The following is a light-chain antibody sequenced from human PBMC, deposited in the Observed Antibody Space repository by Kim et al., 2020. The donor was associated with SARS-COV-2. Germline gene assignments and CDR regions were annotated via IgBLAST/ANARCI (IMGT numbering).Light chain of an antibody. Sequence: DIQMTQSPSSLSASVGDRVTIACRASQSIISYLNWYQQKPGKAPKLLIYAASSLQSGAPSRFSGSGSGTDFTLTISSLQPEDFATYYCQQSHTAPLLTFGGGTKLEI. CDR2: AAS. J-gene: IGKJ4*01. CDR3: QQSHTAPLLT. CDR1: QSIISY. V-gene: IGKV1-39*01.